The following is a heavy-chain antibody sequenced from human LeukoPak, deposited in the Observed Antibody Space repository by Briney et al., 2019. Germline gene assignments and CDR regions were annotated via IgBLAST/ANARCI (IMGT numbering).Heavy chain of an antibody. V-gene: IGHV3-23*01. D-gene: IGHD3-9*01. CDR3: ARTDLHYYDILTGYYRGYFDY. CDR2: ISGSGGST. Sequence: GGSLRLSCAASGFIFSSYGMTWVRQAPGKGLEWVSTISGSGGSTYYADSVKGRFTISRDNSKNTLYLQMNSLRAEDTAVYYCARTDLHYYDILTGYYRGYFDYWGQGTLVTVSS. CDR1: GFIFSSYG. J-gene: IGHJ4*02.